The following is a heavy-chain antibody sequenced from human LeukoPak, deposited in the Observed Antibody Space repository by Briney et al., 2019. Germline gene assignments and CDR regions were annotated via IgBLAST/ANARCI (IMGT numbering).Heavy chain of an antibody. J-gene: IGHJ5*02. Sequence: GESLKISCKGSGYTFTNYWIAWVRQTPGKGLEWMGIIYPGDSDTRYSPSFQGQVTISADKSISTTYLQWTSLKASDTAMYYCARSALNNWLDPWGQGTLVTVSS. CDR2: IYPGDSDT. V-gene: IGHV5-51*01. D-gene: IGHD6-25*01. CDR3: ARSALNNWLDP. CDR1: GYTFTNYW.